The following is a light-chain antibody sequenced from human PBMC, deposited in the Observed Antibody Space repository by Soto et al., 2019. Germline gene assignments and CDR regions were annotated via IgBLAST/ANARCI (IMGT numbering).Light chain of an antibody. J-gene: IGLJ1*01. CDR1: SGYSNYK. V-gene: IGLV9-49*01. CDR3: GADHGSGSNFVYV. CDR2: VGTGGIVG. Sequence: QPVLTQPPSASASLGASVTVTRTLGSGYSNYKVDWYQQRPGKGPRFVMRVGTGGIVGSKGDGIPDRFSVLASGLNRYLTIKNLQEEDESDYHCGADHGSGSNFVYVFGTGTKVTVL.